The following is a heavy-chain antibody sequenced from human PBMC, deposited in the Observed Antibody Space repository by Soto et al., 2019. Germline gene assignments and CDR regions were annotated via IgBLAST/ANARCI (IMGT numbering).Heavy chain of an antibody. D-gene: IGHD2-2*01. J-gene: IGHJ5*02. V-gene: IGHV1-69*01. CDR2: IIPIFGTA. Sequence: QVQLVQSGAEVKKPGSSVKVSCKASGGTFSSYAISWVRQAPGQGLEWMGGIIPIFGTANYAQKFQGRVTITADESTSTAYMELSSLRSEDTAVYYCARGSPYCSSTSCHYNWFDPWGQGTLVTVSS. CDR1: GGTFSSYA. CDR3: ARGSPYCSSTSCHYNWFDP.